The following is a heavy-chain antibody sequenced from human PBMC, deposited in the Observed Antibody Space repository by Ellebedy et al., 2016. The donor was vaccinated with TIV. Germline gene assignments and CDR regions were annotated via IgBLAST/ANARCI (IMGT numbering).Heavy chain of an antibody. V-gene: IGHV3-21*06. CDR3: ARSPTMDFAFDI. CDR2: IRSISSYI. Sequence: GESLKISCVASGFTFSNYNMNWVRQAPGKGLEWVSSIRSISSYIYYADSMKGRFTISRDNAKNSLYLQMNSLRAEDTAVYYCARSPTMDFAFDIWGQGTMVTVSS. J-gene: IGHJ3*02. CDR1: GFTFSNYN. D-gene: IGHD5-12*01.